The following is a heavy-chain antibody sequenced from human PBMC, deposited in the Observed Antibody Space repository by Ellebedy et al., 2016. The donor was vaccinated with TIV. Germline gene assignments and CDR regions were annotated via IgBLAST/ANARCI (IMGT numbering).Heavy chain of an antibody. D-gene: IGHD3-22*01. Sequence: PGGSLRLSCAASGFTFSSFAMGWVRRTPGKGLEGVSGLHGSGRGIWYSDSVKGRFTISRDNSKKTLYLQMNSLRAEDTAVYYCAKGRGGGSDSSAPRYYFDYWGLGTLVTVSS. CDR2: LHGSGRGI. J-gene: IGHJ4*02. CDR1: GFTFSSFA. CDR3: AKGRGGGSDSSAPRYYFDY. V-gene: IGHV3-23*01.